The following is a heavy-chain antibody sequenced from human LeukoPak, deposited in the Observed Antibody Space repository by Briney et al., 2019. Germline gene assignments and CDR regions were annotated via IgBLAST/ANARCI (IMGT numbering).Heavy chain of an antibody. CDR2: IIPIFGTA. Sequence: ASVKVSCKASGGTFSSYAISWVRQAPGQGLEWMGGIIPIFGTANYAQKFQGGVTITADKSTSTAYMELSSLRSEDTAVYYCARAPYSNYDAFDIWGQGTMVTVSS. CDR1: GGTFSSYA. V-gene: IGHV1-69*06. CDR3: ARAPYSNYDAFDI. J-gene: IGHJ3*02. D-gene: IGHD4-11*01.